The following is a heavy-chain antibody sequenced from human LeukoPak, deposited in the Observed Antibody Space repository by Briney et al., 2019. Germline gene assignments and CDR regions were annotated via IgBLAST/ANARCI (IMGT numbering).Heavy chain of an antibody. CDR1: GFTFGSYG. J-gene: IGHJ4*02. Sequence: GGSLRLSCAVSGFTFGSYGMHWLRQAPGKGLEWVAVISYDGSNKNYADSVQGRFTISRDNSKNTLYLQMNSLRADDTAVYYCAQDLGVVVVTHWGQGTLVTVSS. CDR3: AQDLGVVVVTH. CDR2: ISYDGSNK. V-gene: IGHV3-30*18. D-gene: IGHD2-15*01.